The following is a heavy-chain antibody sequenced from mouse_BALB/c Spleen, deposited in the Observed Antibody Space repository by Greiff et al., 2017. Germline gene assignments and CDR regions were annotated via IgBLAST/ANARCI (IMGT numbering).Heavy chain of an antibody. Sequence: QVQLKESGPGLVAPSQSLSITCTVSGFSLTSYDISWIRQPPGKGLEWLGVIWTGGGTNYNSAFMSRLSISKDNSKSQVFLKMNSLQTDDTAIYYCVRVSSPNYFDYWGQGTTLTVSS. CDR2: IWTGGGT. V-gene: IGHV2-9-2*01. J-gene: IGHJ2*01. CDR3: VRVSSPNYFDY. CDR1: GFSLTSYD.